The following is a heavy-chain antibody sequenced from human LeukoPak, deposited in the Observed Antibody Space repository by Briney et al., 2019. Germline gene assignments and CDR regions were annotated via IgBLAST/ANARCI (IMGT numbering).Heavy chain of an antibody. CDR1: GGSISSYY. CDR2: IYYSGST. Sequence: PSETLSLTCTVSGGSISSYYWSWIRQPPGKGLEWIGYIYYSGSTNYNPSLKSRVTISVDTSKNQFSLKLSSVTAADTAVYYCARATAAGASWGQGTWSPSPQ. J-gene: IGHJ5*02. CDR3: ARATAAGAS. D-gene: IGHD6-13*01. V-gene: IGHV4-59*08.